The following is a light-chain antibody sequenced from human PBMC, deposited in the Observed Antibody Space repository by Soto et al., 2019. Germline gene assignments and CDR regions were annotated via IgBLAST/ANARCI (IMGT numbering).Light chain of an antibody. V-gene: IGKV3-20*01. J-gene: IGKJ5*01. CDR1: QSVTTR. CDR2: GAS. Sequence: IVLTQSPGTLSLSPGERVTLSCRASQSVTTRLAWYQHKPGQAPTLLMSGASNRASGVPVRFSGSGSGTDFTITITRLEPEDFALYYCQQYGGSPITFGLGTRLEIK. CDR3: QQYGGSPIT.